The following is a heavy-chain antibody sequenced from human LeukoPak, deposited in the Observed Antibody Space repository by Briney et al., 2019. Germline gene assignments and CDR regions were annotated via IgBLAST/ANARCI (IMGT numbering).Heavy chain of an antibody. Sequence: GGSLRLSCAASGFTFSNYAMSWVRQAPGKGLEWVSGITGSGATAYDADSVKGRFTISRDNSKNTLYLQMNSLRAEDTAVYYCARDLTYYYDGSGAGFDYWGQGTLVTVSS. CDR2: ITGSGATA. J-gene: IGHJ4*02. CDR3: ARDLTYYYDGSGAGFDY. CDR1: GFTFSNYA. D-gene: IGHD3-22*01. V-gene: IGHV3-23*01.